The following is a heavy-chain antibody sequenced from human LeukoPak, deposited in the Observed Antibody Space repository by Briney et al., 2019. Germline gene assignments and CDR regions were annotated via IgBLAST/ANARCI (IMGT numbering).Heavy chain of an antibody. V-gene: IGHV3-74*01. CDR1: GFTLSHYW. J-gene: IGHJ4*02. CDR3: ARPSAAGPVFDY. D-gene: IGHD6-13*01. CDR2: INTDGWSK. Sequence: GGSLRLSCAASGFTLSHYWMQWVRQAPGKGLVWVSHINTDGWSKGHADSVKGRFSISRDKAKNTLYLQMNSLRAEDTSVYYWARPSAAGPVFDYGGEGTRVTVSS.